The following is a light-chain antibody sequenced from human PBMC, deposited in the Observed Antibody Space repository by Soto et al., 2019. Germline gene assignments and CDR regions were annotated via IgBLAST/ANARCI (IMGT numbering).Light chain of an antibody. CDR2: LGS. J-gene: IGKJ1*01. CDR3: MQALQTRT. Sequence: DIVMTQSPLSLPVTPGEPASISCRSSQSLLQSDGYTCLDWFLQKPGQSPHFLIYLGSNRASGVPDRFRGSVSGTDFTLKISRVEGEDVGVSYCMQALQTRTFGQGTKLDIK. CDR1: QSLLQSDGYTC. V-gene: IGKV2-28*01.